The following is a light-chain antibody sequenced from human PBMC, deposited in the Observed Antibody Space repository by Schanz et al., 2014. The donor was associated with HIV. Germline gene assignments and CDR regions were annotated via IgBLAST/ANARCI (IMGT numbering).Light chain of an antibody. V-gene: IGLV2-14*03. Sequence: QSALTQPASVSGSPGQSITISCTGTSSDVGGYNFLSWYQHHPGQAPKLLIYDVTYRPSGISNRFSGSKSGYTASLTISGLQADDEADYYCSSYTTSSTLVFGGGTKLTVL. CDR1: SSDVGGYNF. J-gene: IGLJ2*01. CDR2: DVT. CDR3: SSYTTSSTLV.